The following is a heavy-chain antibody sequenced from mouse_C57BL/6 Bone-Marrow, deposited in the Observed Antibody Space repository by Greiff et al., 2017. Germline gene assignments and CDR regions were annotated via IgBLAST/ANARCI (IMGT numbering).Heavy chain of an antibody. J-gene: IGHJ1*03. D-gene: IGHD1-1*01. CDR3: ARDYYGSSPWYFDV. CDR2: INPNYGTT. CDR1: GYSFTDYN. V-gene: IGHV1-39*01. Sequence: VQLKESGPELVKPGASVKISCKASGYSFTDYNMNWVKQSNGKSLEWIGVINPNYGTTSYNQKFKGKATLTVDQSSSTAYMQLNSLTSEDSAVYYCARDYYGSSPWYFDVWGTGTTVTVSS.